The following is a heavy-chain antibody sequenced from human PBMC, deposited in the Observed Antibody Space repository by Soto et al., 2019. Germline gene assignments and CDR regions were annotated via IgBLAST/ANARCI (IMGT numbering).Heavy chain of an antibody. CDR1: GFTFSSYG. CDR3: ATFGNNAAAGTHYFDY. J-gene: IGHJ4*02. V-gene: IGHV3-33*01. D-gene: IGHD6-13*01. Sequence: GGSLRLSCAASGFTFSSYGMHWVRQAPGKGLEWVAVIWYDGSNKYYADSVKGRFTISRDNSKNTLYLQMNSLRAEDTAVYYCATFGNNAAAGTHYFDYSGQGTIVTVYS. CDR2: IWYDGSNK.